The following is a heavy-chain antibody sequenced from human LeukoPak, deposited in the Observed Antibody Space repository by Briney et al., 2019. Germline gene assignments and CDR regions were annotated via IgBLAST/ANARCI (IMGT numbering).Heavy chain of an antibody. CDR3: ARVSGYYDSSGYYLDAFDI. V-gene: IGHV4-4*07. D-gene: IGHD3-22*01. J-gene: IGHJ3*02. CDR1: GFTISSYY. Sequence: SETLSLTCTVSGFTISSYYWGWLRQPAGKGLEWVGLIYTSGSTNYNPSLKSRVTMSVDTSKNHFSLKLSSVTAAVTAVYYCARVSGYYDSSGYYLDAFDIWGQGTMVTVSS. CDR2: IYTSGST.